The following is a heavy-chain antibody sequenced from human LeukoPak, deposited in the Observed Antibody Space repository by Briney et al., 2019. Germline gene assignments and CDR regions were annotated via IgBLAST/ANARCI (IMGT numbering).Heavy chain of an antibody. V-gene: IGHV1-69*13. CDR2: IIPIFGTA. D-gene: IGHD3-10*01. J-gene: IGHJ4*02. Sequence: ASVKVSCKASGGTFSSYAISWVRQAPGQGLEWMGGIIPIFGTANYAQKFQGRVTITADESTSTAYMELSSLRSKDTAVYYCAREYGSGSLGYWGQGTLVTVSS. CDR3: AREYGSGSLGY. CDR1: GGTFSSYA.